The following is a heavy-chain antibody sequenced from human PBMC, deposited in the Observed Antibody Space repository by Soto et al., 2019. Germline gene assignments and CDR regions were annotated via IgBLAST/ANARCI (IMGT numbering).Heavy chain of an antibody. V-gene: IGHV3-33*01. CDR3: ARGNWNYGYFDY. J-gene: IGHJ4*02. Sequence: QVQLVDSGGGVVQPGRSLRLSCAASGFTLSSYGMHWVRQAPGKGLEWVAVIWYDGGNKYHEDSVKGRFTISRDNSKNTLYLQMNSLRAEDTAVYYCARGNWNYGYFDYWGQGTLVTVSS. D-gene: IGHD1-7*01. CDR1: GFTLSSYG. CDR2: IWYDGGNK.